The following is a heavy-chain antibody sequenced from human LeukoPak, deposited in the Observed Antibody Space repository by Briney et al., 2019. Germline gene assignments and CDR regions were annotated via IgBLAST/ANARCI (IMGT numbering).Heavy chain of an antibody. J-gene: IGHJ4*02. D-gene: IGHD6-19*01. CDR1: GCTFTSYG. CDR2: ISAYNGNT. CDR3: ARRGYSSGCCYFDY. Sequence: ASVKVSCKASGCTFTSYGISWVRQAPGQGLEWMGWISAYNGNTNYAQKLQGRVTMTTDTSTSTAYMELRSLRSDDTAVYYCARRGYSSGCCYFDYWGQGTLVTVSS. V-gene: IGHV1-18*01.